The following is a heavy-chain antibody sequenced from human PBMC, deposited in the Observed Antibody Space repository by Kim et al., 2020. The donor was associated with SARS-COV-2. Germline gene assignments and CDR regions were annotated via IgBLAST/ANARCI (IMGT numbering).Heavy chain of an antibody. Sequence: SETLSLTCAVYGGSFSGHYWSWIRQPPGKGLEWIGEIHQSGSTNYNLSIKSRVTISIDTSKNQFSLKLSSVAAADTGFYYCARGRAGVVPAPILGIGPHYDYFIMDVWGHGTTVTVSS. CDR2: IHQSGST. CDR3: ARGRAGVVPAPILGIGPHYDYFIMDV. J-gene: IGHJ6*02. CDR1: GGSFSGHY. D-gene: IGHD2-2*02. V-gene: IGHV4-34*01.